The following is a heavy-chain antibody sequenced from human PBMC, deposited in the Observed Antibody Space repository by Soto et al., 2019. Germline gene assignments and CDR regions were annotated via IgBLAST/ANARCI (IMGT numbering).Heavy chain of an antibody. J-gene: IGHJ6*02. D-gene: IGHD3-10*01. V-gene: IGHV3-21*01. CDR1: GFTFSSYG. Sequence: PGGSLRLSCAASGFTFSSYGMHWVRQAPGKGLEWVSSITRGSTYTHYADSVKGRFAISGDNAKNSLFLQMNSLRAEDTAVYYCARDLVGVTMVRGRYKPEPGYYGMDVWGQGTTVTVSS. CDR3: ARDLVGVTMVRGRYKPEPGYYGMDV. CDR2: ITRGSTYT.